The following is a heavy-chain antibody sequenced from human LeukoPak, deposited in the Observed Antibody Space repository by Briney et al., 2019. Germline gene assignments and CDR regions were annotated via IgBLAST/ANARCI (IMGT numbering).Heavy chain of an antibody. CDR3: ARARGSGSYYVGYWFDP. V-gene: IGHV4-39*07. Sequence: SETLSLTCTVSGGSISNSSYYWGWIRQPPGKGLEWIGSIYYSGSTNYNPSLKSRVTISVDTSKNQFSLKLSSVTAADTAVYYCARARGSGSYYVGYWFDPWGQGTLVTVSS. J-gene: IGHJ5*02. D-gene: IGHD3-10*01. CDR1: GGSISNSSYY. CDR2: IYYSGST.